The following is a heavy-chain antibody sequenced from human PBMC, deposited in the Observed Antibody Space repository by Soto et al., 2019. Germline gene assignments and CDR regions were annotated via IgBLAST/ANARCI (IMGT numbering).Heavy chain of an antibody. Sequence: SETLSLTCTVSGGSISSGGYYWSWIRQHPGKGLEWIGYIYYSGSTYYNPSLKSRVTISVDTSKNQFSLKLSSVAAADTAVYYCARELWIQLPDGMDVWGQGTTVTVSS. CDR3: ARELWIQLPDGMDV. V-gene: IGHV4-31*03. J-gene: IGHJ6*02. D-gene: IGHD5-18*01. CDR2: IYYSGST. CDR1: GGSISSGGYY.